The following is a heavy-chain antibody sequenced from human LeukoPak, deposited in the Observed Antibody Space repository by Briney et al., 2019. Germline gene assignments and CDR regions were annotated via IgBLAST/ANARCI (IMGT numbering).Heavy chain of an antibody. V-gene: IGHV4-61*02. Sequence: SETLSLTCTVSGGSISSGSYYWGWIRQPAGKGLERIGRIYTSGSTNYNPSLKSRVTISVDTSKNQFSLKLSSVTAADTAVYYCARCTYSNYVSFDYWGQGTLVTVSS. J-gene: IGHJ4*02. CDR3: ARCTYSNYVSFDY. CDR1: GGSISSGSYY. CDR2: IYTSGST. D-gene: IGHD4-11*01.